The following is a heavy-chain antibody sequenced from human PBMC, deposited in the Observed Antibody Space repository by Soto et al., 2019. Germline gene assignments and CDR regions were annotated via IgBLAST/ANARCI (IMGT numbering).Heavy chain of an antibody. CDR2: VYQSGIT. CDR3: ARDGHFDSSGIMDV. D-gene: IGHD3-22*01. V-gene: IGHV4-4*02. CDR1: GDSVSRSTW. J-gene: IGHJ6*02. Sequence: QVQMEESGPGLVKPSGTLSLTCAVSGDSVSRSTWWSWVRQTPEKGLEWIGEVYQSGITHYSPSLKNRLTISLDKSKDQFALKLPSVTAADAAVYFGARDGHFDSSGIMDVWGRGTTVTVAS.